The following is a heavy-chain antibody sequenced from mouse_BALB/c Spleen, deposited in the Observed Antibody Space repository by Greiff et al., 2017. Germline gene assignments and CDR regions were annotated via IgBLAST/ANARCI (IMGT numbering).Heavy chain of an antibody. CDR3: TKTLLRLREDYAMDY. D-gene: IGHD1-2*01. V-gene: IGHV1-5*01. Sequence: VHVKQSGTVLARPGASVKMSCKASGYTFTSYWMHWVKQRPGQGLEWIGAIYPGNSDTSYNQKFKGKAKLTAVTSTSTAYMELSSLTNEDSAVYYCTKTLLRLREDYAMDYWGQGTSVTVSS. CDR2: IYPGNSDT. J-gene: IGHJ4*01. CDR1: GYTFTSYW.